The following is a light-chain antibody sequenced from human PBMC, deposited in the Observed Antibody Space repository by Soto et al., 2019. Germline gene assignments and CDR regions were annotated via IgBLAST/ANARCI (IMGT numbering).Light chain of an antibody. J-gene: IGKJ5*01. Sequence: DIQMTHSPSSLSASVGDRATITCQASQNINNYLNWYQQKPGRAPKLLIYDASRLEAGVPSRFRGSGSGTDFTFTISRLQPEDIASYYCQQYENLPTFGQGTRLEIK. CDR2: DAS. V-gene: IGKV1-33*01. CDR3: QQYENLPT. CDR1: QNINNY.